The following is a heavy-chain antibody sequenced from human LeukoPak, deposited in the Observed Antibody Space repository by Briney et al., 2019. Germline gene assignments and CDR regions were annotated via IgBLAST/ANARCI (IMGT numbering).Heavy chain of an antibody. D-gene: IGHD2-15*01. CDR2: ISSSGSTI. Sequence: GGSLRLSCAASGFTFSSYEMNWVRQAPGKGLEWVSYISSSGSTIYYADSVKGRFTISRDNAKNSLYLQMNSLRAEDTAVYYCAGAADSSGGSCYYYYMDVWAKGTTVTVSS. J-gene: IGHJ6*03. V-gene: IGHV3-48*03. CDR1: GFTFSSYE. CDR3: AGAADSSGGSCYYYYMDV.